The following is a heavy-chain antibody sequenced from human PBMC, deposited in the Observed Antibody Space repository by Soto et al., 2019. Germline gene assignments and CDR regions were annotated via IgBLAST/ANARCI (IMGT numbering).Heavy chain of an antibody. CDR1: GFTFSSYA. D-gene: IGHD3-9*01. V-gene: IGHV3-23*01. J-gene: IGHJ6*03. Sequence: GGSLRLSCAASGFTFSSYAMSWVRQAPGKGLEWVSAISGSGGSTYYADSVKGRFTISRDNSKNTLYLQMNSLRAEDTAVYYCAKDRFDILTGYYSNNYYYYYMDVWGKGTTVTVSS. CDR2: ISGSGGST. CDR3: AKDRFDILTGYYSNNYYYYYMDV.